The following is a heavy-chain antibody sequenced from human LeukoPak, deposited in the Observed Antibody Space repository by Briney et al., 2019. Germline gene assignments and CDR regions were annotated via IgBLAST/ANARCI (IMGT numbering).Heavy chain of an antibody. CDR1: GYTFTGYY. J-gene: IGHJ4*02. CDR3: ARSLSPHPNYYYDSSGYEGDY. Sequence: ASVKVSCKASGYTFTGYYMHWVRQAPGQGLEWMGRINPNSGGTNYAQKFQGRVTMTRDTSISTAYMELSRLRSDDTAVYYCARSLSPHPNYYYDSSGYEGDYWGQGTLVTVSS. D-gene: IGHD3-22*01. CDR2: INPNSGGT. V-gene: IGHV1-2*06.